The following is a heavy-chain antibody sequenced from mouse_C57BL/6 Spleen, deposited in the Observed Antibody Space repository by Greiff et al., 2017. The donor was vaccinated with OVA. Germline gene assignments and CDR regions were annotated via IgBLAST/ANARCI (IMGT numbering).Heavy chain of an antibody. J-gene: IGHJ3*01. CDR1: GYTFTDYY. Sequence: EVKLQESGPELVKPGASVKISCKASGYTFTDYYMNWVKQSHGKSLEWIGDINPNNGGTSYNQKFKGKATLTVDKSSSTAYMELRSLTSEDSAVYYCARGRWDGFAYWGQGTLVTVSA. V-gene: IGHV1-26*01. D-gene: IGHD4-1*01. CDR2: INPNNGGT. CDR3: ARGRWDGFAY.